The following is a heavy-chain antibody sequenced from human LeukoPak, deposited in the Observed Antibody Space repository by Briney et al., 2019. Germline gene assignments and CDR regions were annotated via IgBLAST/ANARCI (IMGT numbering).Heavy chain of an antibody. CDR1: GFTFSSYW. CDR3: ARDPVGYSYGYSSFDY. CDR2: IKQDGSEK. Sequence: TGGSLRLSCAASGFTFSSYWMSWVRQAPGKGLEWVANIKQDGSEKYYVDSVKGRFIISRDNAKSSLYLQMNSLRAEDTAVYYCARDPVGYSYGYSSFDYWGQGTLVTVSS. V-gene: IGHV3-7*01. J-gene: IGHJ4*02. D-gene: IGHD5-18*01.